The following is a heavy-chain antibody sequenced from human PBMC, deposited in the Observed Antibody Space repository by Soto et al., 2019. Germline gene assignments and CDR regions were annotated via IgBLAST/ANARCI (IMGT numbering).Heavy chain of an antibody. CDR3: ARRLDYPGSGSYSPLGY. D-gene: IGHD3-10*01. J-gene: IGHJ4*02. CDR1: GYTFTGYY. V-gene: IGHV1-2*04. CDR2: FNPNSGGT. Sequence: QVQLVQSAAEVKKPGASVKVSCKASGYTFTGYYMHWVRQAPGQGLEWMGWFNPNSGGTNYAQKFQGWVTIHRDTSISTAYMELRRLRSDDTAVYYCARRLDYPGSGSYSPLGYWGQGTLVTVSS.